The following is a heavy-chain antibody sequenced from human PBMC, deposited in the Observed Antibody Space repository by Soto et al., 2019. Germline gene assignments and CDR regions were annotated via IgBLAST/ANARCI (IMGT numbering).Heavy chain of an antibody. CDR2: IYSDSIT. CDR3: AREIVGALDY. Sequence: VQLVESGGGLIQPGGSLRLSCAASGFTVSNNYMSWVRQAPGEGLEWVTVIYSDSITYYADSVKGRFTISRDNSKNTLYLQMNSLRAEDTAVYYCAREIVGALDYWGQGTLVTVSS. D-gene: IGHD1-26*01. CDR1: GFTVSNNY. V-gene: IGHV3-53*01. J-gene: IGHJ4*02.